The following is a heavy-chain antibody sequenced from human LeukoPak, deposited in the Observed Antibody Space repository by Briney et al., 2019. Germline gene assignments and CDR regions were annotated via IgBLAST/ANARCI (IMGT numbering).Heavy chain of an antibody. Sequence: PGGSLRLSCAASGFTFSSYAMHWVRQAPGKGLEWVAVISYDGSNKYYADSVKGRFTISRDNSKNTLYLQMNSLRAEDTAVYYCARESNTAMVLMDVWGKGTTVTVSS. J-gene: IGHJ6*04. CDR2: ISYDGSNK. CDR1: GFTFSSYA. D-gene: IGHD5-18*01. V-gene: IGHV3-30*04. CDR3: ARESNTAMVLMDV.